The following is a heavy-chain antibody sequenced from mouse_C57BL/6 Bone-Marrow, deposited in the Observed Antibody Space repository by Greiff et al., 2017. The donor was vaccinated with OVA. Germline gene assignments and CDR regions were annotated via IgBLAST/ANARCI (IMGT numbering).Heavy chain of an antibody. CDR3: ALLGLRQGKGDY. Sequence: VQLQQSGPELVKPGASVKISCKASGYSFTDSYMNWVKQSNGKSLEWIGVINPNYGTTSYNQKLKGKATLTVDQSSSTAYLQLNSLTSDDSAVYYCALLGLRQGKGDYWGQGTTLTVSS. CDR1: GYSFTDSY. J-gene: IGHJ2*01. CDR2: INPNYGTT. V-gene: IGHV1-39*01. D-gene: IGHD2-2*01.